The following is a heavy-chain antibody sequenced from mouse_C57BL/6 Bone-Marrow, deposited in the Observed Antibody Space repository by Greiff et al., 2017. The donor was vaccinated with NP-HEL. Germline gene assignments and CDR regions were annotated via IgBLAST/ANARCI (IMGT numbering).Heavy chain of an antibody. V-gene: IGHV5-6*02. J-gene: IGHJ1*03. CDR2: ISSGGSYT. CDR3: APREVGVGNWYFDV. D-gene: IGHD1-1*01. Sequence: DVKLVESGGDLVKPGGSLKLSCAASGFTFSSYGMSWVRQTPDKRLEWVATISSGGSYTYYPDSVKGRFTISRDNAKNTLYLQMSRLKSEETAMYYCAPREVGVGNWYFDVWGTGTTVTVSS. CDR1: GFTFSSYG.